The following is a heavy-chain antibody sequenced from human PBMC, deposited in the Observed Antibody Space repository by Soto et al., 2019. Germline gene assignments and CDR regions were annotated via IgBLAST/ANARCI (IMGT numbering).Heavy chain of an antibody. Sequence: QLQLQESGSGLVKPSQTLSLTCAVSGGSISSGGYSWSWIRQPPGKGLEWIGYIYHSGSTYYNPSLKSRVTTSVDRSKNQFSLKLSSVTAADTAVYYCARSMVRGVIRWGGKSGWFDPWGQGTLVTVSS. CDR3: ARSMVRGVIRWGGKSGWFDP. CDR1: GGSISSGGYS. V-gene: IGHV4-30-2*01. D-gene: IGHD3-10*01. J-gene: IGHJ5*02. CDR2: IYHSGST.